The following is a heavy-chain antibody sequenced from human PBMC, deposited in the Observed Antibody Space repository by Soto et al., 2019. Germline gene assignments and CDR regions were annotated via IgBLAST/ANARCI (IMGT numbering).Heavy chain of an antibody. Sequence: ASVKVSCKASGYTFTGYYMHWVRQAPGQGLEWMGWINPNSGGTNYAQKFQGRVTMTRDTSISTAYMELSRLRSDDTAVYYCARDPGYCSGGSCSDDFDIWGQGTMVTVSS. CDR2: INPNSGGT. D-gene: IGHD2-15*01. V-gene: IGHV1-2*02. J-gene: IGHJ3*02. CDR1: GYTFTGYY. CDR3: ARDPGYCSGGSCSDDFDI.